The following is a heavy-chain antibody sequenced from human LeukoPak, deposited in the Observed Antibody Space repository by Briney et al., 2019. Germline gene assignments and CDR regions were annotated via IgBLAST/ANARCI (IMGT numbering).Heavy chain of an antibody. D-gene: IGHD5-18*01. CDR2: ISAYNGNT. J-gene: IGHJ6*03. Sequence: GASVKVSCKASGYTFTSYGISWVRQAPGQGLEWMGWISAYNGNTNYAQKLQGRVTMTTDTSTSTAYMELRGLRSDDTAVYYRARGVPRIQLWPSAPYYYYMDVWGKGTTVTVSS. CDR1: GYTFTSYG. CDR3: ARGVPRIQLWPSAPYYYYMDV. V-gene: IGHV1-18*01.